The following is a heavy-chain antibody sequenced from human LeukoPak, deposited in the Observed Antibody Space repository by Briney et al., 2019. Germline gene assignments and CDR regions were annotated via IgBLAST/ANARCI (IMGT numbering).Heavy chain of an antibody. CDR1: DFKINNNY. CDR2: IDNFGSI. J-gene: IGHJ4*02. D-gene: IGHD3-10*01. CDR3: AGGTYYGSGARPGYFDH. Sequence: GGSLRLSCAAPDFKINNNYMNWVRQAPGKGLEWVSLIDNFGSIYYRDSVKGRFTISRDISKSTVYLHMNNLSAEDTAVYYCAGGTYYGSGARPGYFDHWGQGILVTVSP. V-gene: IGHV3-53*01.